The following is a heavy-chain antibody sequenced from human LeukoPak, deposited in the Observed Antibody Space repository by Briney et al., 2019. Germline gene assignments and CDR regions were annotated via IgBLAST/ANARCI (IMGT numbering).Heavy chain of an antibody. D-gene: IGHD6-19*01. J-gene: IGHJ4*02. CDR3: AKDPIPYSSGLYYFGY. CDR1: GFIFSSYG. CDR2: ISYDGSNK. Sequence: GGSLRLSCAASGFIFSSYGMHWVRQAPGKGLEWVAVISYDGSNKYYADSVKGRFTISRDNSKNTLYLQMNSLRAEDTAVYYCAKDPIPYSSGLYYFGYWGQGTLVTVSS. V-gene: IGHV3-30*18.